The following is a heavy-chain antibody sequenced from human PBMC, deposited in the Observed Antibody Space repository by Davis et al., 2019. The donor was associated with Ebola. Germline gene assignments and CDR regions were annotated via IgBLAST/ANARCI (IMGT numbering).Heavy chain of an antibody. J-gene: IGHJ5*02. CDR1: GGSFSGYY. Sequence: SETLSLTCAVYGGSFSGYYWSWIRQPPGKGLEWIGEINHSGSTNYYPSPKTRVTRSVDTSKNQFSLKLSSVTAADTAVYYCASTAMGTYNWFDPWGQGTLVTVSS. CDR3: ASTAMGTYNWFDP. CDR2: INHSGST. D-gene: IGHD5-18*01. V-gene: IGHV4-34*01.